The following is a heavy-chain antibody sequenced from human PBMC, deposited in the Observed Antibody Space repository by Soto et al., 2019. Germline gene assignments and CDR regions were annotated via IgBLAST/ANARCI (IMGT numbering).Heavy chain of an antibody. Sequence: QVQLVESGGGVVQPGRSLRLSCAASGFTFSSYAMHWVRQAPGKGLEWVAVISYDGSNKYYADSVKGRFTISRDNSKNTLYLQMNSLRAEDTAVYYCEGIAVAPLTTFDSWGQGTLVTVSS. CDR1: GFTFSSYA. D-gene: IGHD6-19*01. V-gene: IGHV3-30-3*01. CDR3: EGIAVAPLTTFDS. CDR2: ISYDGSNK. J-gene: IGHJ4*02.